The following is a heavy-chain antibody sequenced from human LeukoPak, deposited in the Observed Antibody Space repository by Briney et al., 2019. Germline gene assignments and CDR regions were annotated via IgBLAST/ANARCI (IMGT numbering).Heavy chain of an antibody. CDR2: ISSSSSYI. J-gene: IGHJ4*02. CDR1: GFTFSSYS. V-gene: IGHV3-21*01. Sequence: GGSLRLSCAASGFTFSSYSMNWVRQAPGKGLEWVSSISSSSSYIYYADSVKGRFTISRDNAKNSLYLQMNSLRAEDTAVYYCARDEALGIAARPDFDYWGQGTLVTVSS. CDR3: ARDEALGIAARPDFDY. D-gene: IGHD6-6*01.